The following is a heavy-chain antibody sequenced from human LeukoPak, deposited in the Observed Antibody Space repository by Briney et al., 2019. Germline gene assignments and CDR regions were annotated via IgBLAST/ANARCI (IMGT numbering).Heavy chain of an antibody. CDR1: GGSFSGYY. Sequence: SETLSLTCAVYGGSFSGYYWSWIRQPPGKGLEWIGEINHSGSTNYNPSLKSRVTISVDTSKNQFSLKLSSVTAADTAVYFCAQEKLGGDGFDIWGQGTTVTVSS. J-gene: IGHJ3*02. CDR2: INHSGST. CDR3: AQEKLGGDGFDI. D-gene: IGHD3-3*02. V-gene: IGHV4-34*01.